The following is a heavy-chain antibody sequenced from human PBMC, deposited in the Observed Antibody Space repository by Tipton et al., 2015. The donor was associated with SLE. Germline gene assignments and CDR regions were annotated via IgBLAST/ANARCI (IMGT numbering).Heavy chain of an antibody. D-gene: IGHD3-22*01. CDR1: GGSISRSTYY. V-gene: IGHV4-61*02. Sequence: TLSLTCSVSGGSISRSTYYWSWIRQPAGKGLEWIGRIYTSGSTNYNPSLKSRVTISVDTSKNQFSLKLSSVTAADTAVYYCASQYYYDSSGWVAFDIWGQGTMVTVSS. J-gene: IGHJ3*02. CDR3: ASQYYYDSSGWVAFDI. CDR2: IYTSGST.